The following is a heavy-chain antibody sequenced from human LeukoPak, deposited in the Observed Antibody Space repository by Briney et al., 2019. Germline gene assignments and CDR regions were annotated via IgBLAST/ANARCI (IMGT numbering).Heavy chain of an antibody. V-gene: IGHV4-59*01. D-gene: IGHD6-13*01. CDR1: GGSISGRY. CDR3: ARMYSSSWYLDY. CDR2: IYYGGST. Sequence: SETLSLTCSVSGGSISGRYWSWIRQPPGKGLEWIGDIYYGGSTSYNPSLKSRVTISVDTSKNQFSLKLSSVTAADTAVYYCARMYSSSWYLDYWGQGTLVTASS. J-gene: IGHJ4*02.